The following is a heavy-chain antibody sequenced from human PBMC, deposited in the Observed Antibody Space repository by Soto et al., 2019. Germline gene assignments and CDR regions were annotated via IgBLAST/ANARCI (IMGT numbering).Heavy chain of an antibody. J-gene: IGHJ5*02. V-gene: IGHV3-23*01. CDR3: AKHPRVSFDP. CDR2: ISASGGST. Sequence: GGSLRLSCAASGFTFSTFAMSWVRQAPGKGLEWVSAISASGGSTYYADSVKGRFTISRDNSNNTLYLQMNSLRVEDTAVYYCAKHPRVSFDPWCQGTLVTVSS. CDR1: GFTFSTFA.